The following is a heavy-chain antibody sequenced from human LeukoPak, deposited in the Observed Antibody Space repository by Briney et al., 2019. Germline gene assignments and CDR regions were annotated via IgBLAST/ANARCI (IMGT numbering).Heavy chain of an antibody. CDR1: GGSISSYY. Sequence: SETLSLTCTVSGGSISSYYWSWIRQPPGKGLEWIGYIYYSGSTNYNPSLKSRVTISVDTSKNQFSLKLSSVTAADTAVYYCARATVTTVWFDPWGQGTLVTVSS. J-gene: IGHJ5*02. CDR3: ARATVTTVWFDP. V-gene: IGHV4-59*01. CDR2: IYYSGST. D-gene: IGHD4-17*01.